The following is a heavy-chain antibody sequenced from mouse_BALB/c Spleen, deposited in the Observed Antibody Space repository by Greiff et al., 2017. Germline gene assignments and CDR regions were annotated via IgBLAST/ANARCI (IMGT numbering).Heavy chain of an antibody. CDR2: IYPGNSDT. CDR3: TRWNDYGAMDY. V-gene: IGHV1-5*01. CDR1: GYTFTSYW. J-gene: IGHJ4*01. Sequence: EVQVVESGTVLARPGASVKMSCKASGYTFTSYWMHWVKQRPGQGLEWIGAIYPGNSDTSYNQKFKGKAKLTAVTSTSTAYMELSSLTNEDSAVYYCTRWNDYGAMDYWGQGTSVTVSS. D-gene: IGHD2-4*01.